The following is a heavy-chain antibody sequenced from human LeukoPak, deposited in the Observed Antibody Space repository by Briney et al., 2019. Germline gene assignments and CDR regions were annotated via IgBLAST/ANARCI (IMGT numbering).Heavy chain of an antibody. CDR3: ARGGWGRLWLAY. Sequence: PSETLSLTCAVYSGSFRGYFWTWIRQPPGKGLEWTGEINYSGSINYNPSLKSRVSISVDTSKNQFSLNLTSVTAADTAVYYCARGGWGRLWLAYWGQGTLVTVSS. V-gene: IGHV4-34*01. D-gene: IGHD3-10*01. CDR2: INYSGSI. J-gene: IGHJ4*02. CDR1: SGSFRGYF.